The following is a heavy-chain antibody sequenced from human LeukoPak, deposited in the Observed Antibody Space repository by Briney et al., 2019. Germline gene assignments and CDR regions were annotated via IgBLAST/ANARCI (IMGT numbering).Heavy chain of an antibody. J-gene: IGHJ4*02. Sequence: GASVKISCKASGYTFTNYGITWVRQAPGQGLEWMGWMNPNSGNTGYAQKFQGRVTMTRNTSISTAYMELSSLRSEDTAVYYCARPYYDILTGQDYFDYWGQGTLVTVSS. V-gene: IGHV1-8*01. CDR1: GYTFTNYG. CDR2: MNPNSGNT. D-gene: IGHD3-9*01. CDR3: ARPYYDILTGQDYFDY.